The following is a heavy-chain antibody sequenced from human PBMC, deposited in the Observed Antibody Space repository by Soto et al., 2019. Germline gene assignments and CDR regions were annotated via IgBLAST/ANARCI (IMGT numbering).Heavy chain of an antibody. V-gene: IGHV3-23*01. Sequence: RGSLRLSCAASGFTFSSYAMRWVRQAPGKGLEWVSALSGSGISTYYADTVKGRFTISRDNSRNTLYLQMNSLRAEDTAVYYCASSDDSSGYDYWGQGTLVTVSS. CDR2: LSGSGIST. J-gene: IGHJ4*02. D-gene: IGHD3-22*01. CDR3: ASSDDSSGYDY. CDR1: GFTFSSYA.